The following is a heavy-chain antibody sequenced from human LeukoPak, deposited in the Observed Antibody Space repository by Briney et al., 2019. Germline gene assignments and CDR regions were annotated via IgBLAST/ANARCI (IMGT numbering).Heavy chain of an antibody. Sequence: PETLSLTCTVSGGSISSYYWSWVRQPPGKGLEWIGYIYYSGSTNYNPSLKSRVPISVDTSKNQFSLKLSSVTAADTAVYYCARSIAARDFDYWGQGTLVTVSS. CDR1: GGSISSYY. CDR3: ARSIAARDFDY. CDR2: IYYSGST. D-gene: IGHD6-6*01. V-gene: IGHV4-59*01. J-gene: IGHJ4*02.